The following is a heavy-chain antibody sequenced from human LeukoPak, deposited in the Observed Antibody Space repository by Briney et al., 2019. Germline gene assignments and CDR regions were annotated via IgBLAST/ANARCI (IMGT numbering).Heavy chain of an antibody. CDR1: GFTFSSYW. Sequence: GGSLRLSCAASGFTFSSYWMSWVRQAPGKGLEWVANIKEDGSETYYVDSVKGRFTISRDNAKNSLYLQMNSLRAEDTAVYYCARASPAIAARDYWGQGTLVIVSS. V-gene: IGHV3-7*01. CDR3: ARASPAIAARDY. J-gene: IGHJ4*02. D-gene: IGHD6-6*01. CDR2: IKEDGSET.